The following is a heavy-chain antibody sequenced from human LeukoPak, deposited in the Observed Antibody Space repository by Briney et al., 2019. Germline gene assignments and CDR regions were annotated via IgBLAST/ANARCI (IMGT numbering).Heavy chain of an antibody. CDR1: GYTFTSYD. CDR3: ARGAYCTNGVCYLSYYYYMDV. D-gene: IGHD2-8*01. CDR2: MIPNSGNT. V-gene: IGHV1-8*03. Sequence: GASVKVSCKASGYTFTSYDINWVRQATGQGFEWMGWMIPNSGNTGYAQKFQGRVTITRNTSISTAYMELSSLRSEDTAVYYCARGAYCTNGVCYLSYYYYMDVWGKGTTVTVSS. J-gene: IGHJ6*03.